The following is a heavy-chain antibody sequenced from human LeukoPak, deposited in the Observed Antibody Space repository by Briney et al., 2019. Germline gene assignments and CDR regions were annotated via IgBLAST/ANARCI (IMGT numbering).Heavy chain of an antibody. Sequence: PGGSLRLSCAASGFTFSSYSMNWVRQAPGKGLEWVSSISSSSSYIYYADSVKGRFTISRDNAKTSLYLQMNSPRAEDTAVYYCAISATSDAFDIWGQGTMVTVSS. CDR1: GFTFSSYS. CDR2: ISSSSSYI. V-gene: IGHV3-21*01. D-gene: IGHD1-26*01. CDR3: AISATSDAFDI. J-gene: IGHJ3*02.